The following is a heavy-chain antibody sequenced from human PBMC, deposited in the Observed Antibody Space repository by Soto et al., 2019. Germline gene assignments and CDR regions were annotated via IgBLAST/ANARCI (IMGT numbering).Heavy chain of an antibody. CDR1: GFTFSSYS. J-gene: IGHJ6*02. D-gene: IGHD2-21*02. CDR3: ARDEGDTRTPYYYYGMDV. V-gene: IGHV3-21*01. CDR2: ISRNSDYI. Sequence: PGGSLRLPCAASGFTFSSYSMNWVRLAPGKGLEWVSSISRNSDYIYYSDSVKGRFTISRDNSKNTLYLQMNSLRAEDTAVYYCARDEGDTRTPYYYYGMDVWGQGTTVTVSS.